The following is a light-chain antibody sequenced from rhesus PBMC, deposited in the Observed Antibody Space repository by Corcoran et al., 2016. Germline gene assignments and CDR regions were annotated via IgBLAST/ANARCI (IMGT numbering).Light chain of an antibody. V-gene: IGKV1-38*01. Sequence: DIQLPQSPSSLSASVGDRVTITCRASQGIRRYLAWYQQKSGKAPKLLIFDASSLQTGVPSRFRGSGSGIEFTRTISRRNPEDLATYSCQQRNTCPFTFGPGTTLDIK. J-gene: IGKJ3*01. CDR2: DAS. CDR1: QGIRRY. CDR3: QQRNTCPFT.